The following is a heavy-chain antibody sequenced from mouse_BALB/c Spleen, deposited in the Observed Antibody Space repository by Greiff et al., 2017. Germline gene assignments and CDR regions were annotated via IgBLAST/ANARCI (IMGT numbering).Heavy chain of an antibody. Sequence: QVQLQQSGAELVKPGASVKLSCKASGYTFTSYYMYWVKQRPGQGLEWIGEINPSNGGTNFNEKFKSKATLTVDKSSSTAYMQLSSLTSEDSAVYYCTRYYRYDWYFDVWGAGTTVTVSS. CDR3: TRYYRYDWYFDV. J-gene: IGHJ1*01. CDR2: INPSNGGT. CDR1: GYTFTSYY. V-gene: IGHV1S81*02. D-gene: IGHD2-14*01.